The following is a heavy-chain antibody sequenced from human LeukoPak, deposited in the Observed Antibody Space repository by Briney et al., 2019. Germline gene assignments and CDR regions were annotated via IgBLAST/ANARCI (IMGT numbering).Heavy chain of an antibody. J-gene: IGHJ4*02. CDR1: GGSISNYF. CDR2: IYSTGRS. D-gene: IGHD5-12*01. CDR3: ARDGPRSGYDLGHFDN. Sequence: SETLSLTCTVSGGSISNYFWSWVRQPAGKGLEWIGRIYSTGRSDYNPSLKSRITMSVDTSKNQFSLKLSSVSAADTAVYYCARDGPRSGYDLGHFDNLGQGTLVTASS. V-gene: IGHV4-4*07.